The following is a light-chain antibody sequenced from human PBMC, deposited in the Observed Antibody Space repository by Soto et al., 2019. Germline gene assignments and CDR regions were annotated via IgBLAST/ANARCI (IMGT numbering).Light chain of an antibody. Sequence: DIQMTQSPSSLSASVGDRVTITCRASQGIRYALGWYQQKPGTAPKRLIYGASILQNGVPSRFGGSGSGTEFTLTISSLQPEDFATYYCLQYNSPPLTFGQGTKVHIK. CDR1: QGIRYA. CDR2: GAS. V-gene: IGKV1-17*01. J-gene: IGKJ1*01. CDR3: LQYNSPPLT.